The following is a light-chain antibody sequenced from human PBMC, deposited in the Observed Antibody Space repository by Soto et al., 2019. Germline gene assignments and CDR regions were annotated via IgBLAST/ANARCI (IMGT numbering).Light chain of an antibody. CDR3: QQYYTAPLT. CDR1: QSVLYSSNNKNY. Sequence: DIVMTQSPVSLAVSLGERATINCKSSQSVLYSSNNKNYLAWYQQKPGQPPQLLIYWASTRESGVPDRFSGSGSGTDFTLTISNLQVEDVAVYYCQQYYTAPLTFGGGTKVEIK. V-gene: IGKV4-1*01. J-gene: IGKJ4*01. CDR2: WAS.